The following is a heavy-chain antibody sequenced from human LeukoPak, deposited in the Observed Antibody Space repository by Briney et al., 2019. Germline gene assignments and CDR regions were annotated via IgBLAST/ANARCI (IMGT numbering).Heavy chain of an antibody. CDR1: VYTFTSYY. CDR3: AREGTGTNFDP. D-gene: IGHD1-1*01. J-gene: IGHJ5*02. Sequence: ASVKVSCKASVYTFTSYYMHWVRQAPGQGLEWMGIINPSGGSTSYAQKFQGRVTMTRDTSTSTVYMELSSLRSEDTAVYYCAREGTGTNFDPWGQGTLVTVSS. CDR2: INPSGGST. V-gene: IGHV1-46*01.